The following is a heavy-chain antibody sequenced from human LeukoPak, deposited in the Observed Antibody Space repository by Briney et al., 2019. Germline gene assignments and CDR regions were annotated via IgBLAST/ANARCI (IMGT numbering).Heavy chain of an antibody. CDR1: GFTFSSYA. Sequence: GGSLRLSCAASGFTFSSYAMTWVRQAPGEGLEWVSTISGSGGSTYYADSVKGRFTISRDNSKNTLYLQMSSLRAEDTAVYYCAKAMTRTMVRGVPPSDYWGQGTLVTVSS. CDR3: AKAMTRTMVRGVPPSDY. J-gene: IGHJ4*02. CDR2: ISGSGGST. D-gene: IGHD3-10*01. V-gene: IGHV3-23*01.